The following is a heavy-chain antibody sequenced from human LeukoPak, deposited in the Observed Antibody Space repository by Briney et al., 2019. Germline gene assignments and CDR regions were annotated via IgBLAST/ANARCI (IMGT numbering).Heavy chain of an antibody. V-gene: IGHV4-59*08. CDR3: ARRADTAMITGGLYFAY. D-gene: IGHD5-18*01. CDR1: GGSISGYY. Sequence: SETLSLTCSVSGGSISGYYWTWIRQPPGKGLEWIGYIYYSGSTKYNPSLKSRVTISVDTSENQFSLRLSSVPAADTAVYYCARRADTAMITGGLYFAYWGQGTLVTVSS. CDR2: IYYSGST. J-gene: IGHJ4*02.